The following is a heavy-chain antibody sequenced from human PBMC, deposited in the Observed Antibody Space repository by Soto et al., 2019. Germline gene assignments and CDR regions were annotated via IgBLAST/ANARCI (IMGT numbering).Heavy chain of an antibody. J-gene: IGHJ6*02. D-gene: IGHD3-3*01. CDR1: GGSISSGGYY. CDR3: AAGGDRALFFWSGYYTLYYYYGMDV. V-gene: IGHV4-31*03. Sequence: PSETLSLTCTVSGGSISSGGYYWSWIRQHPGKGLEWIGYIYYSGSTYYNPSLKSRVTISVDTSKNQFSLKLSSVTAADTAVYYCAAGGDRALFFWSGYYTLYYYYGMDVWGQGTTVTVSS. CDR2: IYYSGST.